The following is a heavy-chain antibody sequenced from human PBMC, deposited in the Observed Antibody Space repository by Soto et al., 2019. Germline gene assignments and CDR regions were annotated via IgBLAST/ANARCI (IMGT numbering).Heavy chain of an antibody. CDR3: ASSVVVSTRSLWVIGY. CDR2: ISYDGSNK. CDR1: GFTFSSYA. Sequence: GGSLRLSCAASGFTFSSYAMHWVRQAPGKGLEWVAVISYDGSNKYYADSVKGRFTISRDNSKNTLYLQMNSLRAEDTAVYYCASSVVVSTRSLWVIGYWGQGTLVTVSS. V-gene: IGHV3-30-3*01. D-gene: IGHD2-15*01. J-gene: IGHJ4*02.